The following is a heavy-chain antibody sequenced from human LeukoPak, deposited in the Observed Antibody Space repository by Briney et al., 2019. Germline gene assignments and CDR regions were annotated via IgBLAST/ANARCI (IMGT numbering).Heavy chain of an antibody. V-gene: IGHV3-33*06. J-gene: IGHJ4*02. CDR1: GFTFSSYG. CDR3: AKARGGIVVVPAAVDY. Sequence: GRSLRLSCAASGFTFSSYGMHWVRQAPDKGLEWVAVIWYDGSNKYYADSVKGRFTISRDNSKNTLYLQMNSLRAEDTAVYYCAKARGGIVVVPAAVDYWGQGTLVTVSS. D-gene: IGHD2-2*01. CDR2: IWYDGSNK.